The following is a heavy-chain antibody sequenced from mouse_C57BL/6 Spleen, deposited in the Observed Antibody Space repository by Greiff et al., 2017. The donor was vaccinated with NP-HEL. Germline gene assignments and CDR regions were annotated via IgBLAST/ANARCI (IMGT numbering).Heavy chain of an antibody. J-gene: IGHJ1*03. CDR1: GFTFSSYA. V-gene: IGHV5-4*01. CDR3: ARDRRDGNWYFDV. D-gene: IGHD3-3*01. CDR2: ISDGGSYT. Sequence: EVQVVESGGGLVKPGGSLKLSCAASGFTFSSYAMSWVRQTPEKRLEWVATISDGGSYTYYPDNVKGRFTISRDNAKNNLYLQMSHLKSEDTAMYYCARDRRDGNWYFDVWGTGTTVTVSS.